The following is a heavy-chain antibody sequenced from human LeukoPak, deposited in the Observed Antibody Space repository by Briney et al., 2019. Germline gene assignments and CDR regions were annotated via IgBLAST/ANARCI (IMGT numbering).Heavy chain of an antibody. CDR3: ARDFYDSSGYYYDY. Sequence: GGSLRLSCAASGFTFSGYTMSWVRQAPGKGLEWVSAVSGSGDKTYYADPVKGRFTISRDNSKGTLYLQMNSLGAEDTALYYCARDFYDSSGYYYDYWGQGTLVTVSS. D-gene: IGHD3-22*01. CDR2: VSGSGDKT. CDR1: GFTFSGYT. V-gene: IGHV3-23*01. J-gene: IGHJ4*02.